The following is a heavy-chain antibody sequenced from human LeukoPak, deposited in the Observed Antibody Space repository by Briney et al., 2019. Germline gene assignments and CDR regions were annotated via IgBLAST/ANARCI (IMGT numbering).Heavy chain of an antibody. D-gene: IGHD2-15*01. CDR1: GYTFSNYG. Sequence: ASVKVSCKASGYTFSNYGINWLRQAPGQGLEWMGRISVNNVNKNYVEKFQGRITMTTDTSTTTAYMELRSLRSDDTAVYYCARTPGGGQALWGQGTLVTVSS. CDR2: ISVNNVNK. CDR3: ARTPGGGQAL. J-gene: IGHJ4*02. V-gene: IGHV1-18*01.